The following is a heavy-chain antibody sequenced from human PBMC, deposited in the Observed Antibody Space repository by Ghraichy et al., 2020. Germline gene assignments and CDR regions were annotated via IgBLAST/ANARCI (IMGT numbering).Heavy chain of an antibody. J-gene: IGHJ3*02. V-gene: IGHV4-59*02. CDR3: ARVKLGIAASDI. CDR1: GGSVSGYY. D-gene: IGHD6-13*01. Sequence: SETLSLTCTVSGGSVSGYYWSWVRQPPGKGLEWLGHISHSGSTNYNPSLDSRATISVDTSKNQVSLKLSFVTAADTAMYYCARVKLGIAASDIWGQGTMVTVSS. CDR2: ISHSGST.